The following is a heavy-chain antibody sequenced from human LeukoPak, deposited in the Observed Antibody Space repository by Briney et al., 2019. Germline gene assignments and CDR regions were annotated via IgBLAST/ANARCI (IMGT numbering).Heavy chain of an antibody. CDR1: GFTFSSYS. Sequence: GGSLRLSCAASGFTFSSYSMNWVRQAPGKGLEWVSSISSSSSYIYYADSVKGRFTISRDNAKNSLYLQMNSLRAEDTAVYYCARNLIRREYYFDYWGQGTLATVSS. CDR2: ISSSSSYI. D-gene: IGHD3-10*01. CDR3: ARNLIRREYYFDY. V-gene: IGHV3-21*01. J-gene: IGHJ4*02.